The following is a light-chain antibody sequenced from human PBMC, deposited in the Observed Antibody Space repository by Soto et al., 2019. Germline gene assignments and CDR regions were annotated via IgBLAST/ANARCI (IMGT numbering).Light chain of an antibody. CDR3: QQYGDSPPTT. CDR1: QSVSSTY. Sequence: EIVLTQSPGTLSLSPGERATLSCRASQSVSSTYLAWYQQKPGQAPRLVIYGTSSRATGIPDRFSGSGSGTDFILTISRLEPEDFAVYYCQQYGDSPPTTFGQGTKLEIK. CDR2: GTS. V-gene: IGKV3-20*01. J-gene: IGKJ2*01.